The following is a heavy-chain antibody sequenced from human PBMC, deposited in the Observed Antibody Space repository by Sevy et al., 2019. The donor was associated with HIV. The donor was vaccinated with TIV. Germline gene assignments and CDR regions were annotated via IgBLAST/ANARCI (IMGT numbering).Heavy chain of an antibody. CDR2: ISGSGVST. V-gene: IGHV3-23*01. J-gene: IGHJ4*02. CDR3: ASTIDYDSSGYYFNFDY. Sequence: GGSLRLSCAASGFTFNSYAMGWVRQAPGKGLEWVSGISGSGVSTYYADSVKGRFTISRDNSKNTLYLQMKSLRAEDTAAYYCASTIDYDSSGYYFNFDYWGQGILVTVSS. CDR1: GFTFNSYA. D-gene: IGHD3-22*01.